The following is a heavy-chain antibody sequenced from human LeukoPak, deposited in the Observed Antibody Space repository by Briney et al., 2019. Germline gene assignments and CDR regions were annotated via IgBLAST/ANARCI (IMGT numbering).Heavy chain of an antibody. CDR1: GFNFSAYG. Sequence: GGSLRLSRAASGFNFSAYGMHWVRQAPGKGLAWVAFIGYDGSSTNYADSVKGRFTISRDNSKTTLYLQMNSLRLEDTAMYYCAKVTEKWLEGSFDYWGQGTPVTVSS. J-gene: IGHJ4*02. V-gene: IGHV3-30*02. D-gene: IGHD6-19*01. CDR2: IGYDGSST. CDR3: AKVTEKWLEGSFDY.